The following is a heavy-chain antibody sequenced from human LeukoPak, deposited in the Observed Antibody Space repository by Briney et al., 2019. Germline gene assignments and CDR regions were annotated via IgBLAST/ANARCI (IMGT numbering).Heavy chain of an antibody. V-gene: IGHV3-7*01. J-gene: IGHJ4*02. CDR2: IKQDRSEK. D-gene: IGHD6-13*01. CDR1: GFTFSNYW. CDR3: ARDRGSSWYYSDY. Sequence: GGSLRLSCAASGFTFSNYWMSWVRQAPGKGLEWVANIKQDRSEKYYVDSVKGRFTISRDNAKNSLYLQMNSLRAEDTAVYYCARDRGSSWYYSDYWGQGTLVTVSS.